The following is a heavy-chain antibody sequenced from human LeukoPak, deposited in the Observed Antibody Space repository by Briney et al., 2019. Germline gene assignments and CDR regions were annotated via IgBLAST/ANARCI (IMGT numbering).Heavy chain of an antibody. CDR1: GFTFSSYA. V-gene: IGHV3-30*01. Sequence: GRSLSLSCAASGFTFSSYAMHWVHQAPGKGLEWVAVISYDGSNKYYADSVKGRFTISRDNSKNTLYLQMNSLRAEDTAVYYCASDKGGYDSLDAFDIWGQGTMVTVSS. CDR2: ISYDGSNK. D-gene: IGHD5-12*01. J-gene: IGHJ3*02. CDR3: ASDKGGYDSLDAFDI.